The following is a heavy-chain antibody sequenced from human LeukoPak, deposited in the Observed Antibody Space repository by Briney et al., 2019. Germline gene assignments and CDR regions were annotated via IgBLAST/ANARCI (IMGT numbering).Heavy chain of an antibody. Sequence: GGSLRVSCAASGFTFSSYWMDWVRQAPGKGLVWVSHSNSDGTYTTYADSVKGRFTISRDNAKNTLYLQMNSLRVEDAAIYYCARFRSGYYSDYWGQGTLVTVSS. J-gene: IGHJ4*02. CDR3: ARFRSGYYSDY. CDR1: GFTFSSYW. D-gene: IGHD3-3*01. V-gene: IGHV3-74*01. CDR2: SNSDGTYT.